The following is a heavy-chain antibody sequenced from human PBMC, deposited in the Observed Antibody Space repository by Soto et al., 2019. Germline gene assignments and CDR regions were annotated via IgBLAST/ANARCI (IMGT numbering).Heavy chain of an antibody. V-gene: IGHV4-34*01. J-gene: IGHJ4*02. Sequence: QVQLQQWGAGLLKPSETLSLTCAVYGGSFSGYYWSWIRQPPGKGLEWIGEINHRGSTNYNPSLKSRVTISVDTSKDQFSLKLSSVTAADTAVYYCARGGFGELNYWGQGTLVTVSS. CDR3: ARGGFGELNY. D-gene: IGHD3-10*01. CDR1: GGSFSGYY. CDR2: INHRGST.